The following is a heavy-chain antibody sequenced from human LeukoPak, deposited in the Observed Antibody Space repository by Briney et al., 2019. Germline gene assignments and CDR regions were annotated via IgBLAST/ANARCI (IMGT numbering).Heavy chain of an antibody. CDR1: GYTFTGYY. Sequence: GASVKVSCKASGYTFTGYYMHWVRQAPGQWLEWMGWINPNSGGTNYAQKFQGRVTMTRDTSISTAYMELSSLRSEDTAVYYCARDRGGPYSTKGWFDPWGQGTLVTVSS. J-gene: IGHJ5*02. D-gene: IGHD6-13*01. CDR3: ARDRGGPYSTKGWFDP. V-gene: IGHV1-2*02. CDR2: INPNSGGT.